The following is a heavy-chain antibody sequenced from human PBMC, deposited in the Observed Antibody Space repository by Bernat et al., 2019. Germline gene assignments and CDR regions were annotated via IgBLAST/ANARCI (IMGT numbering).Heavy chain of an antibody. CDR2: ISGSGGST. Sequence: EVQLLESGGGLVQPGGSLRLSCAASGFTFSSYAMSWVHQAPGKGLEWVSAISGSGGSTYYADAVKGRFTISRGNAKNTLYLQMNSLRAEDTAVYYCAKSHGGWGWYYFDYWGQGTLVTVSS. V-gene: IGHV3-23*01. CDR1: GFTFSSYA. D-gene: IGHD4-23*01. CDR3: AKSHGGWGWYYFDY. J-gene: IGHJ4*02.